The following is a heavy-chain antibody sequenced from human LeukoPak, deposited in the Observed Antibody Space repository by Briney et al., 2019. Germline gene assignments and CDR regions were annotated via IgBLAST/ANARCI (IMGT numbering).Heavy chain of an antibody. V-gene: IGHV1-8*01. CDR1: GGTFSRSA. CDR3: ARGPFFGSGSYYNGFDY. J-gene: IGHJ4*02. CDR2: MNPNSGNT. D-gene: IGHD3-10*01. Sequence: GASVKVSCKASGGTFSRSAISWVRQAPGQGLEWMGWMNPNSGNTGYAQKFQGRVTMTRNTSISTAYMELSSLRSEDTAVYYCARGPFFGSGSYYNGFDYWGQGTLVTVSS.